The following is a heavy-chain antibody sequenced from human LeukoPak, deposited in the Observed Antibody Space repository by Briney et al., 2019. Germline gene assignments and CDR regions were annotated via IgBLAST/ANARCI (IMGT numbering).Heavy chain of an antibody. D-gene: IGHD1-14*01. Sequence: PSETLSLTCDVYSGSFGGYYWSWIRQPPGKGLEWIGEINHSGSTSYNPSLKSRVSISVDTSKNQFSLKVNSVTAADTAVYYCAGRNNYFFDYWGQGTLVTVSS. J-gene: IGHJ4*02. V-gene: IGHV4-34*01. CDR1: SGSFGGYY. CDR3: AGRNNYFFDY. CDR2: INHSGST.